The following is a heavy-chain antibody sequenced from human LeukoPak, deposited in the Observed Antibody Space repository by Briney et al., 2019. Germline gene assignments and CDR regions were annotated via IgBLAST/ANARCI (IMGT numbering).Heavy chain of an antibody. J-gene: IGHJ4*02. Sequence: SETLSLTCTVSGGSISTYHWSWIRQPAGKGLEWIGRIYTSGSTNYNPSLKSRVTISVDKSKNQFSLKLSSVTAADTAVYYCARDHDTYGERYFDYWGQGTLVTVSS. CDR3: ARDHDTYGERYFDY. CDR1: GGSISTYH. D-gene: IGHD4-17*01. CDR2: IYTSGST. V-gene: IGHV4-4*07.